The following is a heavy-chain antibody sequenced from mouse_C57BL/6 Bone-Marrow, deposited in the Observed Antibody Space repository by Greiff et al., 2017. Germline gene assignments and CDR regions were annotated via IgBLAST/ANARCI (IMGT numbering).Heavy chain of an antibody. Sequence: QVQLQQSGTELVKPGASVKLSCKASGYTFTSYWMHWVKQRPGQGLEWIGNINPSNGGTNYNEKFKSKATLTVDKSSSTAYMQLSSLTSEDSAVYYCARDDGYRLAWFAYWGQGTLVTVSA. D-gene: IGHD2-3*01. CDR1: GYTFTSYW. CDR3: ARDDGYRLAWFAY. CDR2: INPSNGGT. V-gene: IGHV1-53*01. J-gene: IGHJ3*01.